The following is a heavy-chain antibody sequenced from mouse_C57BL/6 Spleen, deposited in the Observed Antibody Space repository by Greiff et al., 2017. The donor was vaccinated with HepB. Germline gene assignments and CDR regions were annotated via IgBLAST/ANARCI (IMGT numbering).Heavy chain of an antibody. V-gene: IGHV3-6*01. CDR2: ISYDGSN. CDR3: ARSIYYDYDPAY. J-gene: IGHJ3*01. CDR1: GYSITSGYY. D-gene: IGHD2-4*01. Sequence: VQLQQSGPGLVKPSQSLSLTCSVTGYSITSGYYWNWIRQFPGNKLEWMGYISYDGSNNYNPSLKNRISITRDTSKNQFFLKLNSVTTEDTATYYCARSIYYDYDPAYWGQGTLVTVSA.